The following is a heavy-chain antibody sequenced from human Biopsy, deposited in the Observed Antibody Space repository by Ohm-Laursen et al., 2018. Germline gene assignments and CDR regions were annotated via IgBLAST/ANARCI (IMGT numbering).Heavy chain of an antibody. CDR3: ARVGAGAPSIDYFDY. CDR1: GDSVSSGSFY. D-gene: IGHD1-26*01. Sequence: PSDTLSLTCTVSGDSVSSGSFYWTWIRQPPGQGLEYIGYIYDRGSTANYNPSLESRVTISVDRSKNQFSLELSSVTAADTAVYYCARVGAGAPSIDYFDYWGQGALVTVSS. V-gene: IGHV4-61*01. J-gene: IGHJ4*02. CDR2: IYDRGSTA.